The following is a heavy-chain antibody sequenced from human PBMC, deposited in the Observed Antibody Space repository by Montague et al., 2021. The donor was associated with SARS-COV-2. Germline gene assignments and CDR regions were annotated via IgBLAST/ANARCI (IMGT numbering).Heavy chain of an antibody. J-gene: IGHJ4*02. CDR2: TYYRSKWYN. CDR3: ARGSSGYYTPRPFDY. CDR1: GDGVSSNSAA. V-gene: IGHV6-1*01. D-gene: IGHD3-22*01. Sequence: CAISGDGVSSNSAARNWIRQSPSRGLEWLGRTYYRSKWYNDYAVSVKSRITINPDTSKNQFSLQLNSVTPEDTAVYYCARGSSGYYTPRPFDYWGQGTLVTVSS.